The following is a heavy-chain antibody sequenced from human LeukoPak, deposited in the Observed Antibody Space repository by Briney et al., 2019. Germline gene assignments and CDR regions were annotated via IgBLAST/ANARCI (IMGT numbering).Heavy chain of an antibody. D-gene: IGHD2-2*01. V-gene: IGHV4-59*08. CDR3: ARQTIPFIVVVPAARGGAFDI. Sequence: SETLSLTCTVSGGSISSHYWSWIRQPPGKGLEWIGYIYYSGSTNYNPSLKSRVTISVDTSKNQFSLKLSSVTAADTAVYYCARQTIPFIVVVPAARGGAFDIWGQGTMVTVSS. J-gene: IGHJ3*02. CDR1: GGSISSHY. CDR2: IYYSGST.